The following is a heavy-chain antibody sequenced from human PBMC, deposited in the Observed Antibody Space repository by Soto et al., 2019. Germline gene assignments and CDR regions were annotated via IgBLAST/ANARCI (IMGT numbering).Heavy chain of an antibody. V-gene: IGHV4-59*01. J-gene: IGHJ4*02. CDR2: ISNTGNT. CDR3: ARDSAVGSSKRGFEY. CDR1: GGSISGYY. Sequence: VQLQESGPRLVRPSETLSLSCTVSGGSISGYYWNWIRQPPGRGLEWIGYISNTGNTNYNPFLKSRVSISVDTSKNQVSLNLRAVTAEDTALYYCARDSAVGSSKRGFEYWGQGTLVTVSS. D-gene: IGHD2-2*01.